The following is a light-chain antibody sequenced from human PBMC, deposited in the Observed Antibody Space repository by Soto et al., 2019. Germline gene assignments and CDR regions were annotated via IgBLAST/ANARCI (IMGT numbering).Light chain of an antibody. V-gene: IGKV1-6*01. CDR1: RGMRND. CDR3: LQYYSSPRT. CDR2: AAS. Sequence: TLSPSYLSTSVGDRVTITCRARRGMRNDLGWYQQKPGQAPKLLIYAASSLQSGIPERFSGSGSGTDFTLTISSLEPEDFAMYYCLQYYSSPRTFGQGTKVDIK. J-gene: IGKJ1*01.